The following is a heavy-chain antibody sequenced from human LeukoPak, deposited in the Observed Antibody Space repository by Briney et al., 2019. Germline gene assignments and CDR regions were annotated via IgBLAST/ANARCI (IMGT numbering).Heavy chain of an antibody. CDR3: ARGITIFGVVPGY. Sequence: ASVKVSCKASGYTFTTYDINWVRQATGQGLEWMGWMNPNSGNTGPAQKFQGRVTMTRNTSISTAYMELSSLRSEDTAIYYCARGITIFGVVPGYWGQGTLVTVSS. J-gene: IGHJ4*02. D-gene: IGHD3-3*01. CDR1: GYTFTTYD. V-gene: IGHV1-8*01. CDR2: MNPNSGNT.